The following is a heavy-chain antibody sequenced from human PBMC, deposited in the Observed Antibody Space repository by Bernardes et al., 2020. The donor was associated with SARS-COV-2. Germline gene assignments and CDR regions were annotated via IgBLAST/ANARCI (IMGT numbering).Heavy chain of an antibody. V-gene: IGHV4-59*08. CDR3: ARRNFYDNSGAFDY. CDR2: IHHSGST. Sequence: SETLSPTCTVSGASIRTYYWSWIRQPPGKGLEWIGDIHHSGSTNYRPSLESRVTISVDTSKNQLSLRLSSVTAADTAVYYCARRNFYDNSGAFDYWGQGALVSVSS. J-gene: IGHJ4*02. D-gene: IGHD3-22*01. CDR1: GASIRTYY.